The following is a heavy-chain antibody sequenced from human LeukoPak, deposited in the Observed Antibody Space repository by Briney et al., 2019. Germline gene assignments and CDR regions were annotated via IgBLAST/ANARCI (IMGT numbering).Heavy chain of an antibody. Sequence: PSETLSLTCTVSGYSISSGYYWGWIRQPPGKGLEWIGSISHSGSTYYKPSLKCRVTISVDTSKNQFSLKLRSVTAADTAVYYCARVTSRLGWFDPWGQGTLVTVSS. CDR2: ISHSGST. J-gene: IGHJ5*02. CDR1: GYSISSGYY. V-gene: IGHV4-38-2*02. CDR3: ARVTSRLGWFDP. D-gene: IGHD1-14*01.